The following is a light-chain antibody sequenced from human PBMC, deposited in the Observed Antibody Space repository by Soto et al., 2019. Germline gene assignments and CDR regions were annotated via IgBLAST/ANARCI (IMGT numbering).Light chain of an antibody. CDR3: QQYNTWPLT. CDR2: GAS. V-gene: IGKV3-15*01. J-gene: IGKJ4*01. CDR1: QSVSSN. Sequence: EIVMTQSPATLSVSPGERATLSCRASQSVSSNLAWYQQKPGQAPRLLIYGASTRSTGIPARFSGSESGTEVTLTISSLQSEDVAVYHCQQYNTWPLTFGGGTKVEIK.